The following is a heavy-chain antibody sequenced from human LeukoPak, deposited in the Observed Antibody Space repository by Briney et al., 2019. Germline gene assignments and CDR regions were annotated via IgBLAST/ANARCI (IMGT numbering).Heavy chain of an antibody. Sequence: GGSLRLSCAASGFTFSSYAMTWVRQAPVKGLEWLSVVTDTGGNTYHADSVKCRFTISRDNSKNTVYLEMNSLRVEDTAVYYCAKGTVRSCSGPSCYPLDSWGREPWSPSPQ. D-gene: IGHD2-15*01. CDR1: GFTFSSYA. CDR3: AKGTVRSCSGPSCYPLDS. J-gene: IGHJ4*02. CDR2: VTDTGGNT. V-gene: IGHV3-23*01.